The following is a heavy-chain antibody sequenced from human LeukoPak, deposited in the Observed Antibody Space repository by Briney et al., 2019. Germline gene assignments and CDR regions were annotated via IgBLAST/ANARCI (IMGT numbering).Heavy chain of an antibody. Sequence: VASVKVSCKASGYTFTSYYMNWVRQAPGQGLEWMGIINPSGGRTRYAQKFQGRVTMTRDTSTSTVYMELSSLRSEDTAVYYCARDSSHSELWSVYWGQGTLVTVS. D-gene: IGHD5-18*01. CDR3: ARDSSHSELWSVY. CDR2: INPSGGRT. V-gene: IGHV1-46*01. J-gene: IGHJ4*02. CDR1: GYTFTSYY.